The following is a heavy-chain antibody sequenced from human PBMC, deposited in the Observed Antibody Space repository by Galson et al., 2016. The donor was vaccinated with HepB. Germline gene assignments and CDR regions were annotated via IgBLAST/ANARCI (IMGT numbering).Heavy chain of an antibody. Sequence: SVKVSCKASGYTFTSYDINWVRQATGQGLEWLGWMNPNSGNTDYTQKFQGRVTMTRNTSINTAYMELSSLRSEDTAVYYCSRGDSSGWYPLDYWGQGILVTVSS. V-gene: IGHV1-8*02. CDR2: MNPNSGNT. D-gene: IGHD6-19*01. CDR3: SRGDSSGWYPLDY. CDR1: GYTFTSYD. J-gene: IGHJ4*02.